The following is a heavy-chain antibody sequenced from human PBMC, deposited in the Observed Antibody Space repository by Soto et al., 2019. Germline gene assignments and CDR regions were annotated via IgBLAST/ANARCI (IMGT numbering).Heavy chain of an antibody. D-gene: IGHD3-3*01. J-gene: IGHJ4*02. CDR3: TTGKLPYYDFWSGYYFDY. CDR1: GFTFSSYW. CDR2: IKSKTDGGTT. Sequence: PGGSLRLSCAASGFTFSSYWMSWVRQAPGKGLEWVGRIKSKTDGGTTDYAAPVKGRFTISRDDSKNTLYLQMNSLKTEDTAVYYCTTGKLPYYDFWSGYYFDYWGQGTLVTVSS. V-gene: IGHV3-15*01.